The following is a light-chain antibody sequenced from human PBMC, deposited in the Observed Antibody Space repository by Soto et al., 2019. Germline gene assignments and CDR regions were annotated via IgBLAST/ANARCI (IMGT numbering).Light chain of an antibody. CDR3: LQHNSYPRT. Sequence: DFQMTQSPSYLSASIGDRVTVSCRASQDISDHVAWYQQKPGKPPKLLIYSASTLYSGVPSRFSGSGSGTEFTLTISSLQPEDFATYYCLQHNSYPRTFGQGSKVDIK. V-gene: IGKV1-27*01. CDR2: SAS. J-gene: IGKJ1*01. CDR1: QDISDH.